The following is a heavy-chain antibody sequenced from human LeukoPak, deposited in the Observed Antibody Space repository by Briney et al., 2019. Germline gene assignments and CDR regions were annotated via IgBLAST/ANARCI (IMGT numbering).Heavy chain of an antibody. J-gene: IGHJ4*02. Sequence: SETLSLTCTVSGGSISSYYWSWIRQPAGKGLEWIGRIYTSGSTNYNPSLKSRVTISVDTSKNQFSLKLSSVTAADTAVYYCAVRFLEWLSPYYWGQGTLVTVSS. CDR2: IYTSGST. V-gene: IGHV4-4*07. CDR3: AVRFLEWLSPYY. CDR1: GGSISSYY. D-gene: IGHD3-3*01.